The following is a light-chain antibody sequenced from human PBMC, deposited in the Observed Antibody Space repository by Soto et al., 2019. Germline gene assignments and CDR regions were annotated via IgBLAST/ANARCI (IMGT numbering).Light chain of an antibody. CDR1: SSDVGGYNF. Sequence: QAVVTQPRSVSGSPGQSVTISCTGTSSDVGGYNFVSWYQQYPGKAPKVMIYDVTQRPSGVPDRFSGSKSGNTASLTISGLQAEDEGDYYCCSYAGSYHVVFGGGTKLTVL. J-gene: IGLJ2*01. CDR2: DVT. V-gene: IGLV2-11*01. CDR3: CSYAGSYHVV.